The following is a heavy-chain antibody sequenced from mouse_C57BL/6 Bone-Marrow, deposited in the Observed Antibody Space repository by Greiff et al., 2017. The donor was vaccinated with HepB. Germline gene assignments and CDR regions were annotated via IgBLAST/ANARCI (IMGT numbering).Heavy chain of an antibody. CDR3: ASGNYYGSSYVWFAY. CDR2: INPSNGGT. J-gene: IGHJ3*01. V-gene: IGHV1-53*01. D-gene: IGHD1-1*01. CDR1: GYTFTSYW. Sequence: QVQLKQPGTELVKPGASVKLSCKASGYTFTSYWMHWVKQRPGQGLEWIGNINPSNGGTNYNEKFKSKATLTVDKSSSTAYMQLSSLTSEDSAVYYCASGNYYGSSYVWFAYWGQGTLVTVSA.